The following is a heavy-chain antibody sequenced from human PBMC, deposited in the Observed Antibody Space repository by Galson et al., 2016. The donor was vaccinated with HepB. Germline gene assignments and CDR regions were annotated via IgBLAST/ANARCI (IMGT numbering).Heavy chain of an antibody. V-gene: IGHV1-3*01. J-gene: IGHJ4*02. Sequence: SVKVSCKASGYAFSRYGIHWVRQAPGQRLEWMGWINPGDGNTKESQNFQDRLTINRDTFANTVYMELRSLESEDTAVYYCARSSKGGSLDSWGQGTLVTVSS. CDR2: INPGDGNT. CDR3: ARSSKGGSLDS. D-gene: IGHD2-15*01. CDR1: GYAFSRYG.